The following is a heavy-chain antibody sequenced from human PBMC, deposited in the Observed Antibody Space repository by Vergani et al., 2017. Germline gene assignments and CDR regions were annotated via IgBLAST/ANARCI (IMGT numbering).Heavy chain of an antibody. CDR1: GGSISSYY. D-gene: IGHD5-18*01. Sequence: QVQLQESGPGLVKPSETLSLTCTVSGGSISSYYWSWIRQPPGKGLEWIGYIYYSGSTNYNPSLKSRVTISVDTSKNQFSLKLSSVTAADTAVYYCARSDTEYSYGTYYYYGMDVWGQGTTVTVSS. V-gene: IGHV4-59*01. CDR3: ARSDTEYSYGTYYYYGMDV. J-gene: IGHJ6*02. CDR2: IYYSGST.